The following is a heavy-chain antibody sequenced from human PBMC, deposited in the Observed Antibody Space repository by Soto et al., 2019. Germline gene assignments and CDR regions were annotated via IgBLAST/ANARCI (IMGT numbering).Heavy chain of an antibody. Sequence: EVQLVESGGGLVQPGGSLRLSCAASGFTFSSYWMDWVRQAPGKGLVWVSRINSDGSSTSYADSVKGRFTISRDNAKNTLYLQMNSLRAEDTAVYYCAREGGGMVATFPTYGMDVWGQGTTVTVSS. D-gene: IGHD5-12*01. CDR1: GFTFSSYW. J-gene: IGHJ6*02. CDR2: INSDGSST. V-gene: IGHV3-74*01. CDR3: AREGGGMVATFPTYGMDV.